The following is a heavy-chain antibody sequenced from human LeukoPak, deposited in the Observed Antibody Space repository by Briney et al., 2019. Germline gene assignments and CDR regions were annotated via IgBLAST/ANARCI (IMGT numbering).Heavy chain of an antibody. J-gene: IGHJ3*02. D-gene: IGHD1-26*01. CDR1: GGSFSGYY. CDR3: STGYSGRPWARSTGGAFDI. CDR2: INHSGST. Sequence: SETLSLTCAVYGGSFSGYYWSWIRQPPGKGLEWIGEINHSGSTNYNPSLKSRVTISVDTSKNQFSLKLSSVTAADTAVYYCSTGYSGRPWARSTGGAFDIWGQGTMVTVSS. V-gene: IGHV4-34*01.